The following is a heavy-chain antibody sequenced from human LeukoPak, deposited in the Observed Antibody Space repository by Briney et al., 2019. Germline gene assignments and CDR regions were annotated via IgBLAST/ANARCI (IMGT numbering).Heavy chain of an antibody. CDR2: INPNSGGT. Sequence: GASVKVSCKASGYTFTGYYMHWVRQAPGQGLEWMGWINPNSGGTNYAQKFQGRVTMTRDTSISTAYMELSRLRSDDTAVYYCARYPGPLYCTNGVCEKGAFDIWGQGTMVTVSS. V-gene: IGHV1-2*02. CDR3: ARYPGPLYCTNGVCEKGAFDI. CDR1: GYTFTGYY. J-gene: IGHJ3*02. D-gene: IGHD2-8*01.